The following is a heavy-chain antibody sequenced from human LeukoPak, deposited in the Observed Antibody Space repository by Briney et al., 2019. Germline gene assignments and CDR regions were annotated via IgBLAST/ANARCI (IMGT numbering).Heavy chain of an antibody. CDR1: GGSISSYY. CDR2: IYYSGST. CDR3: ARAGGSSLYYYMDV. V-gene: IGHV4-59*01. Sequence: SETLSLTCTVSGGSISSYYWSWIRQFPGKGLEWIGYIYYSGSTNYNPSLKSRVTISVDTSKNQFSLKLSSVTAADTAVYYCARAGGSSLYYYMDVWGKGTTVTVSS. D-gene: IGHD6-13*01. J-gene: IGHJ6*03.